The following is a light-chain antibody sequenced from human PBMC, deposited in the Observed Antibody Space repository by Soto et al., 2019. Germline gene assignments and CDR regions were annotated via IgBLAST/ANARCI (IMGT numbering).Light chain of an antibody. CDR1: SSDVWSYNL. CDR2: EGS. V-gene: IGLV2-23*01. CDR3: CSYAGSSTFV. Sequence: QSALTQPASVSGSPGQSITISCTGTSSDVWSYNLVSWYQQHPGKAPKVMIYEGSKRPSGVSNRFPGSKSGNTASLTISGLQAEDEADYYCCSYAGSSTFVFGTGTKVTVL. J-gene: IGLJ1*01.